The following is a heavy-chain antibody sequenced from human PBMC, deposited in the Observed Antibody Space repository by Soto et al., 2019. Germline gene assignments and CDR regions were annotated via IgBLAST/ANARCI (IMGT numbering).Heavy chain of an antibody. Sequence: SETLSLTCAVYGGSFGGYYWSWIRQPPGKGLEWIGEINHSGSTNYNPSLKSRVTISVDTSKNQFSLKLSSVTAADTAVYYCARDGPSGWDGGYSGSKNDAFDIWGQGTMVTVSS. V-gene: IGHV4-34*01. CDR3: ARDGPSGWDGGYSGSKNDAFDI. CDR1: GGSFGGYY. J-gene: IGHJ3*02. D-gene: IGHD6-19*01. CDR2: INHSGST.